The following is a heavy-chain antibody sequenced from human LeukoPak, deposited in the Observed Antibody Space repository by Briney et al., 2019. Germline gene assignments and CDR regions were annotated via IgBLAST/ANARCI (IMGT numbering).Heavy chain of an antibody. CDR3: ARISVRAYTIDY. D-gene: IGHD2-2*02. CDR2: IYTTGNT. J-gene: IGHJ4*02. CDR1: GASISRGSHY. V-gene: IGHV4-61*09. Sequence: TLSLTCTVSGASISRGSHYWSWIRQPAGKGLEWIGQIYTTGNTNYCPSLWRRVTISVDTSRNQFSLRLSSVTAADTAVYYRARISVRAYTIDYWGQGTLVTVSS.